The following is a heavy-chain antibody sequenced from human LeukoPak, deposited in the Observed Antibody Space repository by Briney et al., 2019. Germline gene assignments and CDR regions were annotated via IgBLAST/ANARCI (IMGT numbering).Heavy chain of an antibody. V-gene: IGHV3-49*04. CDR1: GFTVGSNY. J-gene: IGHJ4*02. D-gene: IGHD3-3*01. CDR2: IRSEAYGGTT. CDR3: TRTSITNFGGALSH. Sequence: GSLRLSCAASGFTVGSNYMNWVRQAPGKGLEWVGFIRSEAYGGTTEYAASVQGRFTISRDDSRSIAYLQMNSLKTDDTAVYYCTRTSITNFGGALSHWGQGTLVTVSS.